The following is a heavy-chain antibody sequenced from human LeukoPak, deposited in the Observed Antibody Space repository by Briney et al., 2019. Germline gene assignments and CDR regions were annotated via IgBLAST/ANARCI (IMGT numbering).Heavy chain of an antibody. CDR3: ARAGIVGPKLIHDY. Sequence: ASVKVSCKASGYTSTGYFVHWVRQAPGQGLEWMGWINPNSGGTNYAQKFQGRVTMTRDTSISTAYMELSRLRSDDTAVYYCARAGIVGPKLIHDYWGQGTLVTVSS. J-gene: IGHJ4*02. CDR2: INPNSGGT. D-gene: IGHD1-26*01. CDR1: GYTSTGYF. V-gene: IGHV1-2*02.